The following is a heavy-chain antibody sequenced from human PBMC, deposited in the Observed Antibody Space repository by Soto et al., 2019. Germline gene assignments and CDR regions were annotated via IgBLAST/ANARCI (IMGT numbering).Heavy chain of an antibody. J-gene: IGHJ6*03. V-gene: IGHV4-59*01. D-gene: IGHD2-8*01. Sequence: ETWSLSCTVSGGSISNYCRSWLRQPPGKGLEWIGYIYYSGSTSYNPSLKSRVTISLDTSKNQFSLKLSSVTAADTAVYYCARAVFCTTANCWANFPYYNIDVWVQATAVT. CDR3: ARAVFCTTANCWANFPYYNIDV. CDR1: GGSISNYC. CDR2: IYYSGST.